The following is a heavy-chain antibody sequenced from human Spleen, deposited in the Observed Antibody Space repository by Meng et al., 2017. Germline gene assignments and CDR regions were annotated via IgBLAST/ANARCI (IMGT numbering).Heavy chain of an antibody. J-gene: IGHJ3*02. CDR3: ARDRAIMITFGGVMDDAFDI. D-gene: IGHD3-16*01. CDR2: INPNSGGT. CDR1: GYTFTSYG. Sequence: ASVKVSCKASGYTFTSYGISWVRQAPGQGLEWRGWINPNSGGTNYAQKFQGRVTMTRDTSISTAYMELSRLRSDDTAVYYCARDRAIMITFGGVMDDAFDIWGQGTMVTVSS. V-gene: IGHV1-2*02.